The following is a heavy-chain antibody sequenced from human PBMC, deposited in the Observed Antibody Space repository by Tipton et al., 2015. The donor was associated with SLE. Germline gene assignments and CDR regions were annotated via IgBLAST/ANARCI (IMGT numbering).Heavy chain of an antibody. D-gene: IGHD1-1*01. CDR2: ISSDSTTI. CDR1: GFSFSSYS. J-gene: IGHJ4*02. CDR3: VRDPVQQWDYFDY. V-gene: IGHV3-48*01. Sequence: SLRLSCAASGFSFSSYSMNWVRQAPGKGLDWISHISSDSTTIYYADSVKGRFTISRDNAKNSLFLQMNSVRAEDTAVYYCVRDPVQQWDYFDYWGLGTLVTVSS.